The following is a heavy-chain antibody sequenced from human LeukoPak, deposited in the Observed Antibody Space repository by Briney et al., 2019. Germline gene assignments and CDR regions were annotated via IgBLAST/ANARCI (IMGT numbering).Heavy chain of an antibody. CDR3: ARVPPGASSSWYILFDNWFDP. CDR2: ISAYNGNT. D-gene: IGHD6-13*01. V-gene: IGHV1-18*01. Sequence: ASVKVSCKASGYTFTSYGISWVRQAPGQGLEWMGWISAYNGNTNYAQKLQGRVNMTTDTSASTAYMELRSLRSDDTAVYYCARVPPGASSSWYILFDNWFDPWGQGTLVTVSS. CDR1: GYTFTSYG. J-gene: IGHJ5*02.